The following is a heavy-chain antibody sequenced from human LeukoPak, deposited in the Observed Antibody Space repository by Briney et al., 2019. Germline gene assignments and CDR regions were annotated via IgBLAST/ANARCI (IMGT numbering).Heavy chain of an antibody. CDR3: ARAGETGGYYYYGMDV. J-gene: IGHJ6*02. V-gene: IGHV1-18*01. Sequence: ASVKVSCKASGYTFTSYGISWVRQAPGQGLEWMGWISAYNGNTNYAQKLQGRVTMTTDTSTSTAYMELRSLRSDDTAVYYCARAGETGGYYYYGMDVWGQGTTVTVSS. CDR1: GYTFTSYG. D-gene: IGHD1-14*01. CDR2: ISAYNGNT.